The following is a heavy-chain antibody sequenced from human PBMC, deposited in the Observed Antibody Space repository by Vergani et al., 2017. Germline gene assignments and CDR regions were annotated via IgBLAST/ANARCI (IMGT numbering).Heavy chain of an antibody. CDR3: AKDLGTSSGGGWFDP. Sequence: EVQLEESAGGLVLPGRSLILSCVASGFTSAGYAMHWFRQAPGKGLEWVSGISWNSNSIGYADSVKGRFTISRDNAKNSLYLQMNSLRAEDTALYYCAKDLGTSSGGGWFDPWGQGTLVTVSS. V-gene: IGHV3-9*02. CDR1: GFTSAGYA. CDR2: ISWNSNSI. J-gene: IGHJ5*02. D-gene: IGHD6-6*01.